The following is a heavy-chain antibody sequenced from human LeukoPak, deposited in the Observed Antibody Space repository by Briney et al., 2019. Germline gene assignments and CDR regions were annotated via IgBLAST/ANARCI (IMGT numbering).Heavy chain of an antibody. Sequence: GGSLRLSCAASGFTFSSYAMSWVRQAPGKGLEWVSAISGSGGSTYYADSVKGRFTFSRDNSKNTLYLQMNSLRAEDTAVYYCAKDFPFEPYGSGSPSVAYWGQGTLVTVSS. CDR3: AKDFPFEPYGSGSPSVAY. V-gene: IGHV3-23*01. J-gene: IGHJ4*02. CDR2: ISGSGGST. CDR1: GFTFSSYA. D-gene: IGHD3-10*01.